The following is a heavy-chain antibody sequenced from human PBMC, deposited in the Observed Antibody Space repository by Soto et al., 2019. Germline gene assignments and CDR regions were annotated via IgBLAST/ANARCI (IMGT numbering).Heavy chain of an antibody. CDR1: GYTFTGYY. CDR3: ARASLNWFDP. V-gene: IGHV1-2*02. J-gene: IGHJ5*02. CDR2: INPNSGST. Sequence: VASVKVSCKASGYTFTGYYMHWVRQAPGQGLEWMGWINPNSGSTNYAQKFQGRVTMTRDTSTSTAYMELSSLRSEDTAVYYCARASLNWFDPWGQGTLVTGSS.